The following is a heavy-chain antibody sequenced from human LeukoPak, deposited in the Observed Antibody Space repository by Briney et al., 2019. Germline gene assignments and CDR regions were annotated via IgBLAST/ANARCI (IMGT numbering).Heavy chain of an antibody. CDR3: AKDDSSGYYHDH. V-gene: IGHV3-23*01. Sequence: GSLRLSCVGSGFRFSNYAMNWVRQAPGTGLQWVSALSRSGSRTFYADSVKGRFTISRDNSKNTLYLQMDRQRAEDTAIYYCAKDDSSGYYHDHWGQGTLVTVSS. CDR2: LSRSGSRT. J-gene: IGHJ5*02. CDR1: GFRFSNYA. D-gene: IGHD3-22*01.